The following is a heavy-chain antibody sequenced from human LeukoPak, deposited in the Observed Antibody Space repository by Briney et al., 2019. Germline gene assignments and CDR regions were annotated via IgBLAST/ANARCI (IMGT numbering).Heavy chain of an antibody. CDR3: ARDPQGGTMVRGVIKYYYYGMDV. J-gene: IGHJ6*04. CDR2: IIPIFGTA. V-gene: IGHV1-69*06. CDR1: GGTFSSYA. Sequence: SVKVSCKASGGTFSSYAISWVRQAPGQGLEWMGGIIPIFGTANYAQKFRGRVTITADKSTSTAYMELSSLRSEDTAVYYCARDPQGGTMVRGVIKYYYYGMDVWGKGTTVTVSS. D-gene: IGHD3-10*01.